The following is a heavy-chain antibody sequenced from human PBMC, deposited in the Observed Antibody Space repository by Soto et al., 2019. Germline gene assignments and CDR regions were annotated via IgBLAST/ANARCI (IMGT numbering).Heavy chain of an antibody. V-gene: IGHV4-39*01. Sequence: SETLSLTCTVSGGSISSSSYYWGWIRQPPGKGLEWIGSIYYSGSTYYNPSLKSRVTISVDTSKNQFSLKLSSVTAADTAVYYCARRMGYDLWRGYSPRYYYYGMDVCGQGTTVTVS. CDR3: ARRMGYDLWRGYSPRYYYYGMDV. CDR2: IYYSGST. CDR1: GGSISSSSYY. J-gene: IGHJ6*02. D-gene: IGHD3-3*01.